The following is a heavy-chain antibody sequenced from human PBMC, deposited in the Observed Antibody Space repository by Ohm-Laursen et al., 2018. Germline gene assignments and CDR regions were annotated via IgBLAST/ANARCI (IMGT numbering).Heavy chain of an antibody. D-gene: IGHD1-26*01. CDR3: ARGVGATHFDF. CDR2: AHYSGSP. Sequence: DTLSLTCTVSGGSVNDYYWTWIRQPPGKGLEWIGYAHYSGSPNSNPSLRGRVTILVDKSKNQFSLKLISVTAADTALYYCARGVGATHFDFWGQGALVTVSS. CDR1: GGSVNDYY. V-gene: IGHV4-59*02. J-gene: IGHJ4*02.